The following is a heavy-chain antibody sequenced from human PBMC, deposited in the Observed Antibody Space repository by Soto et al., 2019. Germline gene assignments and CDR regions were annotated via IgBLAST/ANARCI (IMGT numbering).Heavy chain of an antibody. V-gene: IGHV4-4*02. CDR2: IYHSGST. J-gene: IGHJ4*02. CDR3: ARSISVAMDF. Sequence: SETLSLTCAVSGDSISSDKWWSWIRQPPGKGLQWIGEIYHSGSTKYNPSLKSRVIISVDKSKNQFSLKLSSVTAADTAVYYCARSISVAMDFWGQGTLVPVSS. D-gene: IGHD6-19*01. CDR1: GDSISSDKW.